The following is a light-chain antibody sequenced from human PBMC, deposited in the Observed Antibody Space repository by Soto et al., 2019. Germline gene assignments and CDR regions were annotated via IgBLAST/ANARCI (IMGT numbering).Light chain of an antibody. CDR2: VNSDGSH. V-gene: IGLV4-69*01. CDR3: QTWGTIIEEVV. CDR1: SEHSGYA. J-gene: IGLJ2*01. Sequence: QSVLTQSPSASASLGASVKLTCTLSSEHSGYAIAWHQQQPEKGPRYLMKVNSDGSHSKGDGIPDRFSGSSSGAERYLTISSLRSEDEADYYCQTWGTIIEEVVFGGGTKLTVL.